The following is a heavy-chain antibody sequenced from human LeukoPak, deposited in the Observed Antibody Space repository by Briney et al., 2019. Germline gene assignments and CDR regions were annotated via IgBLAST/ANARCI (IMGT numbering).Heavy chain of an antibody. CDR1: GGSITQTNY. CDR3: AREGGPYRPLDY. J-gene: IGHJ4*02. CDR2: VNLQGST. V-gene: IGHV4-4*02. Sequence: PSGTLSLTCGVSGGSITQTNYWTSVRQPPGKGLEWIGEVNLQGSTNYNPSLMGRVAISVDKSENHVSLQLPSVTAADTAVYYCAREGGPYRPLDYWGQGTLVTVSS.